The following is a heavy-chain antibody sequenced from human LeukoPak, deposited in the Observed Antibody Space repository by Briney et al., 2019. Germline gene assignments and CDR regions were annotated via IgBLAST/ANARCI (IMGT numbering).Heavy chain of an antibody. D-gene: IGHD3-22*01. V-gene: IGHV1-69*05. CDR2: IIPIFGTA. CDR1: GGTFSSYA. J-gene: IGHJ4*02. CDR3: ARDYYDSSGYYSAYFDY. Sequence: SVKVSCKASGGTFSSYAISWVRQAPGQGLEWMGRIIPIFGTANYAQKFQGRVTITTDESTSTAYMELSSLRSEDTAVYYCARDYYDSSGYYSAYFDYWGQGTLVTVSS.